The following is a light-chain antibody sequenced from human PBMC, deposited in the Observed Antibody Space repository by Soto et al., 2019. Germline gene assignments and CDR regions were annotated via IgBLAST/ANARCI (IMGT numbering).Light chain of an antibody. CDR1: SSDVGDYNY. Sequence: QSALTQPRSVSGSPGQSVNISCTGTSSDVGDYNYVSWYQQHPGKAPKLLIYAVNMRPSGVPDRFSGSKSGNTASLTISGLQAEDEADYSCCSYAGSYTWVFGGGTKVTVL. J-gene: IGLJ3*02. V-gene: IGLV2-11*01. CDR3: CSYAGSYTWV. CDR2: AVN.